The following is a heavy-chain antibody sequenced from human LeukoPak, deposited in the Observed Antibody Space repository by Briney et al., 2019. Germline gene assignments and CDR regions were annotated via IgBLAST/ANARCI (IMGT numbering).Heavy chain of an antibody. J-gene: IGHJ5*02. CDR1: GFTFSSYA. CDR2: ISYDGSNK. CDR3: ARESYYYGSGSYYNWFDP. Sequence: GGSLRLSCAASGFTFSSYAMHWVRQAPGKGLEWVAVISYDGSNKYYADSVKGRFTISRDNSKNTLYLQMNSLRAEDTAVYYCARESYYYGSGSYYNWFDPWGQGTLVTVSS. V-gene: IGHV3-30*04. D-gene: IGHD3-10*01.